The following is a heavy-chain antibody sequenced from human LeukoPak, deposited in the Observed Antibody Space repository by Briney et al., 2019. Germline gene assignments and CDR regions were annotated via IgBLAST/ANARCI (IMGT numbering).Heavy chain of an antibody. CDR3: ARDLSQGGVGAPFDY. Sequence: SETLSLTCAVYGGSFSGYYWSWIRQPPGKGLEWIGEINRSGSTNYNPSLKSRVTISVDTSKNQFSLRLSSVTAADTAVYYCARDLSQGGVGAPFDYWGQGTLVTVSS. CDR2: INRSGST. V-gene: IGHV4-34*01. J-gene: IGHJ4*02. CDR1: GGSFSGYY. D-gene: IGHD1-26*01.